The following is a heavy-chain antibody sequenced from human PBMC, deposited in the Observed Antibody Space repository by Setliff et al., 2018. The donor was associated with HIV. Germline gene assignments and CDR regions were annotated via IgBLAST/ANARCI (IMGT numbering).Heavy chain of an antibody. CDR2: CSYSETN. CDR1: RGSISSHY. J-gene: IGHJ6*03. D-gene: IGHD3-3*01. V-gene: IGHV4-59*11. CDR3: ARGVVDYDVWSGSGDYYYMDV. Sequence: PSETLSLPYTVSRGSISSHYWSWIRQCPGHGLEWIGYCSYSETNNYNPTLKSQVPISADTSKNQISLKVKSVTAADTAVYYCARGVVDYDVWSGSGDYYYMDVWGKGTTVTVSS.